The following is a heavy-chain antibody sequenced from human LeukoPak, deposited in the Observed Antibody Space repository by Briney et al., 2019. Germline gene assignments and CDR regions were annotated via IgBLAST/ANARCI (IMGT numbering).Heavy chain of an antibody. CDR3: AKDVSTYGDYSGALDH. J-gene: IGHJ4*02. Sequence: GGSLRLSCAASGFTFDDYAMHWVRQVPGKGLEWVSGISWNGNNVDYADSVKGRFTMSRDNTQNSVYLQMSSLTPDDTALYYCAKDVSTYGDYSGALDHWGQGTLVTVSS. CDR1: GFTFDDYA. CDR2: ISWNGNNV. D-gene: IGHD4-17*01. V-gene: IGHV3-9*01.